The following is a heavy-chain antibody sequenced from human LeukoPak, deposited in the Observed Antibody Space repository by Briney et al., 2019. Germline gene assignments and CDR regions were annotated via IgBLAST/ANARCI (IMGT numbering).Heavy chain of an antibody. CDR3: ARTGARYFDF. D-gene: IGHD1-14*01. J-gene: IGHJ4*02. CDR2: IYYSGTT. CDR1: GVSMSSGGNY. V-gene: IGHV4-31*03. Sequence: PSETLSLTCTVSGVSMSSGGNYWSWIRQHPGKGLERIGYIYYSGTTQYNPSFKSRITISVDASKNQFSLRLSSVTVADTAVYFCARTGARYFDFWGRGTLVTVSS.